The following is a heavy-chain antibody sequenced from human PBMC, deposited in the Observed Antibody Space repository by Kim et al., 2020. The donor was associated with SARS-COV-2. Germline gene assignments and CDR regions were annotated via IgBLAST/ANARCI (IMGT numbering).Heavy chain of an antibody. D-gene: IGHD2-2*01. Sequence: SETLSLTCTVSGGSISSSSYYWGWIRQPPGKGLEWIGSIYYSGSTYYNPSLKSRVTISVDTSKNQFSLKLSSVTAADTAVYYCARDSLTGGIVVVPGKGLGMDVWGQGTTVTVSS. CDR1: GGSISSSSYY. J-gene: IGHJ6*02. CDR3: ARDSLTGGIVVVPGKGLGMDV. V-gene: IGHV4-39*07. CDR2: IYYSGST.